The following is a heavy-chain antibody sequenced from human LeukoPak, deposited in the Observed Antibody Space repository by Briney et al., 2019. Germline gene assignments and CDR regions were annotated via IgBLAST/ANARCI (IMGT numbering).Heavy chain of an antibody. CDR2: IYYSGST. J-gene: IGHJ2*01. V-gene: IGHV4-59*01. CDR1: GGSISSYY. Sequence: SETLSLTCTVSGGSISSYYWSWIRQPPGKGLEWIGYIYYSGSTNYNPSLKSRVTISVDTSKNQFSLKLSSVTAADTAVYYCARSYYYDSSGYYYYWYFDLWGRGTLVTVSS. D-gene: IGHD3-22*01. CDR3: ARSYYYDSSGYYYYWYFDL.